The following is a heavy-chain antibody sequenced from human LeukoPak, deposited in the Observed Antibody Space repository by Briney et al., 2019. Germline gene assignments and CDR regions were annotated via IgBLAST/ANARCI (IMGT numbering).Heavy chain of an antibody. V-gene: IGHV1-18*01. CDR1: GYSFSNYG. D-gene: IGHD1-14*01. Sequence: ASVKVSCKASGYSFSNYGISWVRQAPGQGLEWAGWISAYNGYTNYAQKLQDRVTMTTDPSTSTAYMELRRLTSDDTAVYYCARGSNRIGDRLDYWGQGTLVTASA. CDR3: ARGSNRIGDRLDY. J-gene: IGHJ4*02. CDR2: ISAYNGYT.